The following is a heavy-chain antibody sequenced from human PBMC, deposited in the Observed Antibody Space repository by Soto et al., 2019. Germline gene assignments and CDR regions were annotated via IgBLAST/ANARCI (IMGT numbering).Heavy chain of an antibody. CDR3: ARASWEVVPAAMGYNWFDP. Sequence: GASVKVSCKASGYTFTGYYMHWVRQAPGQGLEWMGWINPNSGGTNYAQKFQGWVTMTRDTSISTAYMELSRLRSDDTAVYYCARASWEVVPAAMGYNWFDPWGQGTLVTVSS. D-gene: IGHD2-2*01. CDR1: GYTFTGYY. CDR2: INPNSGGT. V-gene: IGHV1-2*04. J-gene: IGHJ5*02.